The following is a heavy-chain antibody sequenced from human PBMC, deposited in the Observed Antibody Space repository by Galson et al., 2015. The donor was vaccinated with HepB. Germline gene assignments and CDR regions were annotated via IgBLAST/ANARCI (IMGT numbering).Heavy chain of an antibody. D-gene: IGHD2-2*02. Sequence: SLRLSCAAPGFTFSSHAMSWVRQAPRKRLEWVPAICGSGGGPYSAASVKGRFSISRDNTKNTLYLRMNNLRAEDTAVYFCAKLIVVVSAAISPSWQDYWGQGTLVTVSS. CDR1: GFTFSSHA. CDR2: ICGSGGGP. V-gene: IGHV3-23*01. J-gene: IGHJ4*02. CDR3: AKLIVVVSAAISPSWQDY.